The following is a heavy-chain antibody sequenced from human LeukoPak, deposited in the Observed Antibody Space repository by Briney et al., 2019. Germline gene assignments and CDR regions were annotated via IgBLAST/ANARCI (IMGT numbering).Heavy chain of an antibody. J-gene: IGHJ4*02. D-gene: IGHD5-12*01. Sequence: GGSLRLSCAVSGINFRGYWMAWVRQAPGKGLEWVSNMKQDGSEKYYVDSVKGRFTISRDNAKNSLYLEMNSLRVEDTAVYYCARDLGHTGYDLYDYWGQGTLVTVSS. CDR2: MKQDGSEK. CDR1: GINFRGYW. V-gene: IGHV3-7*01. CDR3: ARDLGHTGYDLYDY.